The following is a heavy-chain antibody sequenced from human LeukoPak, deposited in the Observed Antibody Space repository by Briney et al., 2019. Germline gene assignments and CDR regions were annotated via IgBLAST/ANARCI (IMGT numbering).Heavy chain of an antibody. D-gene: IGHD6-6*01. CDR1: GGSISSYY. CDR2: IYYSGST. Sequence: SETLSLTCTVSGGSISSYYWSWIRQPPGKGLEWIGYIYYSGSTNYNPSLKSRVTISVDTSKNQFSLKLSSVTAADTAVYYCARGGIAARPRDCRFDPWGQGTLVTVSS. CDR3: ARGGIAARPRDCRFDP. V-gene: IGHV4-59*12. J-gene: IGHJ5*02.